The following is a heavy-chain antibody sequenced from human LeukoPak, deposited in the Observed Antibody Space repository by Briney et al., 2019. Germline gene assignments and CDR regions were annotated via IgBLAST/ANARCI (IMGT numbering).Heavy chain of an antibody. V-gene: IGHV1-2*02. J-gene: IGHJ3*02. CDR3: ARVRDGYNDAYDI. Sequence: ASVKVSCKASGYTFTGYYMHWVRQAPGQGLEWMGWINPNSVGTNYAQKFQGRVTMTRDTSISTAYMELRRLRSDDTAVYYCARVRDGYNDAYDIWGQGTMVTVPS. CDR1: GYTFTGYY. CDR2: INPNSVGT. D-gene: IGHD5-24*01.